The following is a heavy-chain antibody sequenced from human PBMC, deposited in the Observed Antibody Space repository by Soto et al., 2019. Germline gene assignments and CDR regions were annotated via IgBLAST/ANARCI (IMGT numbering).Heavy chain of an antibody. CDR3: ARLTASASEF. Sequence: PGGSLRLSCAASGFTFSTYAMSWARQAPGKGLEWVSAISFNGAATYYGDSVRGRFTISRDNSKNTLYLQMSSLSAEDTAVYFCARLTASASEFWGQGALVTVSS. J-gene: IGHJ4*01. V-gene: IGHV3-23*01. CDR2: ISFNGAAT. CDR1: GFTFSTYA. D-gene: IGHD5-18*01.